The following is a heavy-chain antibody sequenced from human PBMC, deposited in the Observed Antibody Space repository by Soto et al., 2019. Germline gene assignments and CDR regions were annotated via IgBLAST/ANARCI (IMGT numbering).Heavy chain of an antibody. J-gene: IGHJ2*01. V-gene: IGHV4-30-4*01. CDR2: IFHSGST. D-gene: IGHD4-17*01. CDR1: GGSISGGIYY. CDR3: AREIIPLTTDWYFDL. Sequence: QVQLQESGPGLVKPSETLSLTCTVSGGSISGGIYYWSWVRQSPGKGLEWIGYIFHSGSTFYNPSLGSRVTISVDTSKNQFSLRLSSVTAADTAVYYSAREIIPLTTDWYFDLWGRVTLVTVSS.